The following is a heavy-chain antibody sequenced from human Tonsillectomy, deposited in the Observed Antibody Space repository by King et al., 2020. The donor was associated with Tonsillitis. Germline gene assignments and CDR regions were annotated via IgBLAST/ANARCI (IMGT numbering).Heavy chain of an antibody. J-gene: IGHJ6*03. Sequence: VQLVESGGGLVQPGGSLRLSCAASGSTVSNNYMSWVRQAPGKGLEWVSVIYTGGTTYYADSVKGRFTISRHNSKNTLYLQMNSLRAEDTAVYYCARDWGRAYDFGYMDVWGKGTTVTVSS. CDR1: GSTVSNNY. D-gene: IGHD3-3*01. CDR2: IYTGGTT. CDR3: ARDWGRAYDFGYMDV. V-gene: IGHV3-53*04.